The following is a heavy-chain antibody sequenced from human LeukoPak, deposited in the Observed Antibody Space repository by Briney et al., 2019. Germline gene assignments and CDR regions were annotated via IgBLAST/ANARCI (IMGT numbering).Heavy chain of an antibody. CDR1: GFTFNDST. V-gene: IGHV3-7*01. CDR3: VRDDGDV. Sequence: GGSLRLSCAVVGFTFNDSTMSWVRQAPGKGPEWVAKMHEDGSEIEYVDSVKGRFTISRDNAKNSLDLQINSLTVEDTAIYYCVRDDGDVWGKGTTVTVSS. J-gene: IGHJ6*04. CDR2: MHEDGSEI.